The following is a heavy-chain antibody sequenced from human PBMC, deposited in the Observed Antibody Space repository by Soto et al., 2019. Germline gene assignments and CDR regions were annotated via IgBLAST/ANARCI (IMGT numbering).Heavy chain of an antibody. J-gene: IGHJ5*02. CDR2: IIPIFGTA. CDR1: GGTFSSYA. Sequence: QVQLVQSGAEVKKPGFSVKVSCKASGGTFSSYAISWVRQAPGQGLEWMGGIIPIFGTANYAQKFQGRVTITADESSSTAYMELSSLRSEDTAVYYCARDGPYCSGGSCYSDWFDPWGQGTLVTVSS. V-gene: IGHV1-69*12. CDR3: ARDGPYCSGGSCYSDWFDP. D-gene: IGHD2-15*01.